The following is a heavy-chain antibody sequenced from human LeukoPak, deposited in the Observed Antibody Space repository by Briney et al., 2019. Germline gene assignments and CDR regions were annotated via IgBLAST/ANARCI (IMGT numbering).Heavy chain of an antibody. CDR1: GFILSNYW. Sequence: GGSLRLSCAASGFILSNYWMSWVRQAPGKELEWVANIKPDGSEQYYVDSVKGRFTISRDNAKNSLYLQMNSLRAEDTAVYYCGRGRTNDYWGQGTLVTVSS. CDR2: IKPDGSEQ. CDR3: GRGRTNDY. J-gene: IGHJ4*02. V-gene: IGHV3-7*05. D-gene: IGHD2-8*01.